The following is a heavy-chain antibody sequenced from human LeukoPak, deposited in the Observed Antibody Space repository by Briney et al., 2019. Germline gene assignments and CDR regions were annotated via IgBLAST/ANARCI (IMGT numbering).Heavy chain of an antibody. CDR3: AKPRSHSMFDF. J-gene: IGHJ4*02. CDR1: GFTFSSYG. CDR2: ISYDGSDK. V-gene: IGHV3-30*18. Sequence: TGGSLRLSCAASGFTFSSYGMHWVRQAPGKGLEWVSLISYDGSDKYYADSVKGRFTISRDNSKNTLYLQMNRLRVEDTAVYYCAKPRSHSMFDFWGQGTLVTVSS. D-gene: IGHD5-24*01.